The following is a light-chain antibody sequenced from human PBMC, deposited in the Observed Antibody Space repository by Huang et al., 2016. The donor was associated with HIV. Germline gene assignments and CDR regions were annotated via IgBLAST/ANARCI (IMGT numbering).Light chain of an antibody. CDR3: HQYGSPPFT. V-gene: IGKV3-20*01. CDR1: QSVSSNY. CDR2: GAS. Sequence: EIVLTQSPGTLSLSPGERATLSCRASQSVSSNYLAWYLQKPGQAPTLLIDGASSRATDLPDRFSGSGSGTDFTLTISRLEPEDFAVYYCHQYGSPPFTFGPGTEVDIK. J-gene: IGKJ3*01.